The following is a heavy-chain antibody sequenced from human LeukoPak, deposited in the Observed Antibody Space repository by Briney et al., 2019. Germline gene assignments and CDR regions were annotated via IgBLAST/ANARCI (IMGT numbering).Heavy chain of an antibody. V-gene: IGHV3-21*01. J-gene: IGHJ4*02. CDR1: EFTFSSYS. Sequence: GGSLRLSCAASEFTFSSYSMNWVRQAPGKGLEWVSSISSGGSYIYYADSVKGRFTISRDNAKNSLYLQMNSLRAEDTAVYYCARIAWGNYFDFWGQGTLVTVSS. CDR3: ARIAWGNYFDF. D-gene: IGHD7-27*01. CDR2: ISSGGSYI.